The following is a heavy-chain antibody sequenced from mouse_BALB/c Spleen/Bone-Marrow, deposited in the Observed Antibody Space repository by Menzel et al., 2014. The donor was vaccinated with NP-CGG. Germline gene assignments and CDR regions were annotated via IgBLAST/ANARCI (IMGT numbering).Heavy chain of an antibody. CDR2: INPYNGDT. D-gene: IGHD2-4*01. Sequence: EVKLLESGPELVKPGASVKISCKASGYSFTGYFMNWVMQSHGKSLEWIGRINPYNGDTFYNQKFKGKATLTVDKSSSTAHMELRSLASEDSAVYYCARSGDYGGFAYWGQGTLVTVSA. J-gene: IGHJ3*01. CDR3: ARSGDYGGFAY. V-gene: IGHV1-20*02. CDR1: GYSFTGYF.